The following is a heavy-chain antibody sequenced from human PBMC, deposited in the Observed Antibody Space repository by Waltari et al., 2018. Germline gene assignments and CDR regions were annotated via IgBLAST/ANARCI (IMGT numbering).Heavy chain of an antibody. V-gene: IGHV3-49*04. J-gene: IGHJ5*02. CDR1: GFTFGDYA. D-gene: IGHD2-8*01. Sequence: EVQLVESGGGLVQPGRSLRLSCTASGFTFGDYAMSWVRQAPGKGLEWVGFIRSKAYGGTTEYAASVKGRFTISRDDSKSIAYLQMNSLKTEDTAVYYCTRDQLGYCTNGVCFDPWGQGTLVTVSS. CDR3: TRDQLGYCTNGVCFDP. CDR2: IRSKAYGGTT.